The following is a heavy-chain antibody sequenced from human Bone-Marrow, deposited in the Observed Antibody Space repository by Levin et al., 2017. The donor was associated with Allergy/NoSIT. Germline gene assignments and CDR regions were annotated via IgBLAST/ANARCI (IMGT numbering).Heavy chain of an antibody. CDR3: AKDRYRYCSGGSCYIFDY. V-gene: IGHV3-30*18. CDR2: ISYDGSNK. Sequence: GGSLRLSCAASGFTFSSYGMHWVRQAPGKGLEWVAVISYDGSNKYYADSVKGRFTISRDNSKNTLYLQMNSLRAEDTAVYYCAKDRYRYCSGGSCYIFDYWGQGTLVTVSS. CDR1: GFTFSSYG. J-gene: IGHJ4*02. D-gene: IGHD2-15*01.